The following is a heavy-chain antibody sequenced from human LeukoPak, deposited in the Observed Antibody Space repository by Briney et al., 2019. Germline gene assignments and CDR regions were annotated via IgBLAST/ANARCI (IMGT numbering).Heavy chain of an antibody. CDR1: GFTFNNYA. D-gene: IGHD6-19*01. Sequence: GGSLRLSCAASGFTFNNYAMSWVRQAPGKGLEWVSVISGSGGSTYYADSVKGRFTISRDNFKNTLYLQMNSLRAEDTAVYYCAKAGLDSSGPWYGMDVWGQGTTVTVSS. CDR2: ISGSGGST. V-gene: IGHV3-23*01. CDR3: AKAGLDSSGPWYGMDV. J-gene: IGHJ6*02.